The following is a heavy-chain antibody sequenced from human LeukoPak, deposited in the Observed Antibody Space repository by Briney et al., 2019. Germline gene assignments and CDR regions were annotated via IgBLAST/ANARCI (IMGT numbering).Heavy chain of an antibody. Sequence: GGSLRLSCAASGFTFSSYAMSWVRQAPGKGLEWVANIKQDGSEKYYVDSVKGRFTISRDNAKNSLYLQMNSLRAEDTAVYYCAREGRGYSGYDTLRNYYYGMDVWGQGTTVTVSS. CDR2: IKQDGSEK. CDR1: GFTFSSYA. V-gene: IGHV3-7*01. CDR3: AREGRGYSGYDTLRNYYYGMDV. J-gene: IGHJ6*02. D-gene: IGHD5-12*01.